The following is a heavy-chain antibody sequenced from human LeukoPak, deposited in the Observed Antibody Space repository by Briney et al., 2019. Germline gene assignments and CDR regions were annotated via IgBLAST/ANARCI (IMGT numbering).Heavy chain of an antibody. Sequence: SETLSLTCTVSGGSISSYYWRWIRQPPGKGLEWIGYIYYSGSTNYNPSLKSRVTISVDTSTNKFSLKLSSMTAADTAVYYCARLLHDYGGYSPFDCWGQGALVTVSS. CDR1: GGSISSYY. CDR2: IYYSGST. J-gene: IGHJ4*02. D-gene: IGHD4-23*01. CDR3: ARLLHDYGGYSPFDC. V-gene: IGHV4-59*08.